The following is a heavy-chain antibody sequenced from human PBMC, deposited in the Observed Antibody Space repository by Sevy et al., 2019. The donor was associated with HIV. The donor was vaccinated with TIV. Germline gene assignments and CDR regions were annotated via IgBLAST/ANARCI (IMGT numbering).Heavy chain of an antibody. CDR1: GFTFTSDY. CDR3: ARGSRGTFGS. J-gene: IGHJ4*02. CDR2: INTDGKII. Sequence: GGSLRLSCAASGFTFTSDYMHWVRQPPGKGLVWGSHINTDGKIIRYADSVKGRFTTSRDNAKNTLYLQMNSLRAEDTAVYYCARGSRGTFGSWGQGTLVTVSS. D-gene: IGHD1-26*01. V-gene: IGHV3-74*01.